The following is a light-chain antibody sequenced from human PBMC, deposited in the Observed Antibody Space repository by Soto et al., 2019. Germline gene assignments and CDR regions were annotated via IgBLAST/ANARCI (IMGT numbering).Light chain of an antibody. CDR3: SSYTSSSCYV. Sequence: QSVLTQPASVSGSPGQSITISCTGTSSDVGGYNYVSWYQQHPGKAPKLMIDDVSNRPSGVSNRFSGSKSGNTASLTISGLQAEDEADYYCSSYTSSSCYVFGTGTKVTVL. CDR1: SSDVGGYNY. J-gene: IGLJ1*01. CDR2: DVS. V-gene: IGLV2-14*01.